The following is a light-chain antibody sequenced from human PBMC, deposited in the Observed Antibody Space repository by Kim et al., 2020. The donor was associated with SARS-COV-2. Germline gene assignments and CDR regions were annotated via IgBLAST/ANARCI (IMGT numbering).Light chain of an antibody. CDR2: AAS. J-gene: IGKJ5*01. Sequence: DIQMTQSPSSLSASVGDRVTITCRASQSISSYLDWYQQKPGKAPKLLIYAASSLQSGVPSRFSGSGSGTDFTLTISSLQPEDVATYYCQQSNSTPWTFGQGTRLEIK. CDR1: QSISSY. CDR3: QQSNSTPWT. V-gene: IGKV1-39*01.